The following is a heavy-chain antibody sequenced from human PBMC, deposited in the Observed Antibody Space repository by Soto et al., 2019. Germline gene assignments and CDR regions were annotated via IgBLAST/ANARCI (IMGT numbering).Heavy chain of an antibody. CDR2: IIPIFGTA. D-gene: IGHD3-22*01. CDR3: ARVLDYYDSSGYYFFAFDI. Sequence: SVKVSCKASGGTFSSYTVSWVRQAPGQGLEWMGGIIPIFGTANYAQKFQGRVTITADESTSTAYMDLSSLISEDTAVYYCARVLDYYDSSGYYFFAFDIWGQGTMVTVSS. CDR1: GGTFSSYT. J-gene: IGHJ3*02. V-gene: IGHV1-69*13.